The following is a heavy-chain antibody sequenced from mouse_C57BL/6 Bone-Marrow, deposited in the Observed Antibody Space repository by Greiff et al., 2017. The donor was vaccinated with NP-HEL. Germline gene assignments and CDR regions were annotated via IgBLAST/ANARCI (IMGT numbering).Heavy chain of an antibody. Sequence: EVQGVESGGGLVKPGGSLKLSCAASGFTFSSYAMSWVRQTPEKRLEWVATISDGGSYTYYPDNVKGRFTISRDNAKNNLYLQMSHLKSEDTAMYYCARGRDDSWFAYWGQGTLVTVSA. J-gene: IGHJ3*01. CDR3: ARGRDDSWFAY. D-gene: IGHD2-4*01. CDR1: GFTFSSYA. V-gene: IGHV5-4*01. CDR2: ISDGGSYT.